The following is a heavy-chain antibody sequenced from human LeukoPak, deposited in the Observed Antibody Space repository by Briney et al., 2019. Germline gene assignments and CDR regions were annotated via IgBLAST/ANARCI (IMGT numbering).Heavy chain of an antibody. CDR2: IIPIFGTA. CDR1: GGTFSSYA. Sequence: SVKVSCKASGGTFSSYAISWVRQAPGQGLEWMGGIIPIFGTANYAQKFQGRVTITADKTTSTAYMELSSLRSEDTAVYYCAKVRYCSGVNCYPDDNWGQGTLVTVSS. D-gene: IGHD2-15*01. CDR3: AKVRYCSGVNCYPDDN. J-gene: IGHJ4*02. V-gene: IGHV1-69*06.